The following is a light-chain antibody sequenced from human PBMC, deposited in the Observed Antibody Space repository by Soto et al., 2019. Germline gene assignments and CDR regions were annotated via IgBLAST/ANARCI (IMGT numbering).Light chain of an antibody. CDR3: SSYTSSSPYV. J-gene: IGLJ1*01. Sequence: QSVLTQPASVSGSPGQSITISRTGTSSVVGGYNYVSWYQQHPGKAPKLMIYDVSNRPSGVSNRFSGSKSGNTASLTISGLQAEDEADYYCSSYTSSSPYVFGTGTKVTVL. CDR1: SSVVGGYNY. V-gene: IGLV2-14*01. CDR2: DVS.